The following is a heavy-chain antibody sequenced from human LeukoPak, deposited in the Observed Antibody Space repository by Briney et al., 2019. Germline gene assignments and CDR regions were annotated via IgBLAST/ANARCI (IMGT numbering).Heavy chain of an antibody. CDR1: GYTFTNFG. Sequence: ASVKVSCKASGYTFTNFGINWVRQAPGQGLEWVGWINTYSGNTDYAQNLQGRVTMTTDTSTTTTYMELRSLRSDDTAVYYCARDLREYDTKSNWFDPWGQGTLVTVSS. D-gene: IGHD3-22*01. CDR3: ARDLREYDTKSNWFDP. J-gene: IGHJ5*02. CDR2: INTYSGNT. V-gene: IGHV1-18*01.